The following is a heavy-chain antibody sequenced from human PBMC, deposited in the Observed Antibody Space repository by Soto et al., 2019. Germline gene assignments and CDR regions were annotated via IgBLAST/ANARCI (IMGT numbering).Heavy chain of an antibody. CDR1: GDTFTSYY. CDR3: AREGSRSGRPRPHTYIDY. D-gene: IGHD6-13*01. Sequence: ASVKVSCKAPGDTFTSYYLNWVRQAPGQGLEWMGWISAYNGNTDYEQKFQGRVTMTTDTSTSTAHMELRSLRSDDTAVYYCAREGSRSGRPRPHTYIDYWGQGTLVTVSS. V-gene: IGHV1-18*04. CDR2: ISAYNGNT. J-gene: IGHJ4*02.